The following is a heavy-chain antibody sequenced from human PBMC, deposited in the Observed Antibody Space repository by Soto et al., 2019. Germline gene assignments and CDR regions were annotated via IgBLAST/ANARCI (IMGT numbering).Heavy chain of an antibody. D-gene: IGHD6-13*01. J-gene: IGHJ4*02. CDR3: ARGLLLPAAGKSDDF. V-gene: IGHV1-18*01. CDR2: ISPYNGNT. Sequence: QVPLVQSGAEVKKPGASVKVSCKTSGYTFSNYGITWLRQAPGQGLEWMGWISPYNGNTNYAERFQGIVTMTTDTPTSTAYMALRSLRSEDPAAFYCARGLLLPAAGKSDDFRGQGTLVTFSS. CDR1: GYTFSNYG.